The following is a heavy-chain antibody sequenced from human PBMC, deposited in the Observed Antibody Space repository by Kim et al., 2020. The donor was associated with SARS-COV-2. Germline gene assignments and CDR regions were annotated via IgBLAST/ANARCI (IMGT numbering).Heavy chain of an antibody. CDR2: IKSKTDGGTT. CDR3: TTYYKWLATIYAFDI. D-gene: IGHD5-12*01. V-gene: IGHV3-15*01. Sequence: GGSLRLSCAASGFTFSNAWMSWVRQAPGKGLEWVGRIKSKTDGGTTDYAAPVKGRFTISRDDSKNTLYLQMNSLKTEDTAVYYCTTYYKWLATIYAFDIWGQGTMVTVSS. J-gene: IGHJ3*02. CDR1: GFTFSNAW.